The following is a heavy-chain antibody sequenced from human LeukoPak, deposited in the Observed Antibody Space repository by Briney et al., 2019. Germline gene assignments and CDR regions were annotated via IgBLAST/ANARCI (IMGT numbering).Heavy chain of an antibody. V-gene: IGHV3-11*01. D-gene: IGHD1-14*01. CDR1: GFAFSDYD. CDR3: ARDPGHY. J-gene: IGHJ4*02. Sequence: GGSLRLSCAASGFAFSDYDMSLSRQAPGEGVEWVSYISSSGSTLYYAHSVTARFTTSRANAKNSLYLQRNSPSAEDTAVYYCARDPGHYCGQGTLVTVSS. CDR2: ISSSGSTL.